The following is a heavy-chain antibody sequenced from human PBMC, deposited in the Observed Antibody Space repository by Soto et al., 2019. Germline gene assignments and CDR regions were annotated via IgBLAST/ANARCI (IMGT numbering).Heavy chain of an antibody. Sequence: ASVKLCCKASGGTFGSYAISWVRQAPGQGLDWMGGIIPIFGTANYAQKFQGRVTITADESTSTAYMELSSLRSEDTAVYYCARDRAHYDFWSRPPNWLDPPGQGPLVTVS. D-gene: IGHD3-3*01. J-gene: IGHJ5*02. V-gene: IGHV1-69*13. CDR2: IIPIFGTA. CDR1: GGTFGSYA. CDR3: ARDRAHYDFWSRPPNWLDP.